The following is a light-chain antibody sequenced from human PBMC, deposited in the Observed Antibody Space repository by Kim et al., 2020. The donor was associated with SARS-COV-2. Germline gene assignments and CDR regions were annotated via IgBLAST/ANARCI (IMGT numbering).Light chain of an antibody. J-gene: IGKJ4*01. CDR1: QEISNS. Sequence: ASVGDRATITCRASQEISNSFAWYQQKPGKAPNLLIYDVSTLQSGVPSRFSGSASGTECTLTISSLQPEDFATYYCQQLDIRPLTFGGGTKVDIK. CDR2: DVS. CDR3: QQLDIRPLT. V-gene: IGKV1-9*01.